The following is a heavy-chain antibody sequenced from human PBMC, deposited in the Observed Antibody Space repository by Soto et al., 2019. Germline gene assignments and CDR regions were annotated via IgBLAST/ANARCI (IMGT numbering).Heavy chain of an antibody. V-gene: IGHV3-64*01. CDR1: GFTFSSYA. CDR2: ISSNGGST. CDR3: ARGKRYNWNYVLWFDP. J-gene: IGHJ5*02. Sequence: EVQLVESGGGLVQPGGSLRLSCAASGFTFSSYAMHWVRQAPGKGLEYVSAISSNGGSTYYANSVKGRFTISRDNSKNTLYLQMGSLRAEDMAVYYCARGKRYNWNYVLWFDPWGQGTLVTVSS. D-gene: IGHD1-7*01.